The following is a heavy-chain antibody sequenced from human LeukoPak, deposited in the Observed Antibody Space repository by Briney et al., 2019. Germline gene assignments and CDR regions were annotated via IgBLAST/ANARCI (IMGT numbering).Heavy chain of an antibody. V-gene: IGHV6-1*01. Sequence: SQTLSLTCAISGDSVSIISATCNWIRQSPSRGLEWLGRTYYRSKWYNDYAVSVKSRIIINPDTSENQFSLQLDSVSPEDTAVYYCASGSKGSSPYWYFDLWGRGTLVTVSS. CDR2: TYYRSKWYN. J-gene: IGHJ2*01. CDR3: ASGSKGSSPYWYFDL. CDR1: GDSVSIISAT. D-gene: IGHD6-13*01.